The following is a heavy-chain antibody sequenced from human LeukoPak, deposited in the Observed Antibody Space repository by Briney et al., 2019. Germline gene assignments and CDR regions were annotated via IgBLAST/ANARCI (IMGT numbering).Heavy chain of an antibody. CDR3: ARAEMATSYYFDY. Sequence: PSETLSLTCTVSGGSISSGDYYWSWIRQPPGKGLEWIGYIYYSGSTYYNPSLKSRVTISVDTSKNQFSLKLSSVTAADTAVYYCARAEMATSYYFDYWGQGTLVTVSS. V-gene: IGHV4-30-4*01. CDR2: IYYSGST. J-gene: IGHJ4*02. CDR1: GGSISSGDYY. D-gene: IGHD5-12*01.